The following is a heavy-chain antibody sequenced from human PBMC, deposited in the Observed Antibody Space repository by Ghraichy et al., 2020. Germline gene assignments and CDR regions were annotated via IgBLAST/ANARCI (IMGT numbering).Heavy chain of an antibody. CDR2: ISGSGGST. CDR1: GFTFSSYA. V-gene: IGHV3-23*01. D-gene: IGHD6-19*01. J-gene: IGHJ6*02. Sequence: GGSLRLSCAASGFTFSSYAMSWVRQAPGKGLEWVSAISGSGGSTYYADSVKGRFTISRDNSKNTLYLQMNSLRAEDTAVYYCAKARNSEPYSSGWHHQPRYYYYGMDVWGQGTTVTVSS. CDR3: AKARNSEPYSSGWHHQPRYYYYGMDV.